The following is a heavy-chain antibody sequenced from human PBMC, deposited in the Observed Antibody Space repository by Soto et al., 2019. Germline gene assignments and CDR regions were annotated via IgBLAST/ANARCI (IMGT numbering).Heavy chain of an antibody. V-gene: IGHV4-4*07. CDR2: IFSSGST. CDR1: GGSINTFY. J-gene: IGHJ4*02. Sequence: SETLSLTCTVSGGSINTFYWSWVRQPAGKGLEWIGRIFSSGSTSFNPSLESRVAMSVDTSKNHFSLNLSSVTAADMAVYYCAREGSYSAYNFAHGIQLWSFAFWSQGALVTVS. D-gene: IGHD5-12*01. CDR3: AREGSYSAYNFAHGIQLWSFAF.